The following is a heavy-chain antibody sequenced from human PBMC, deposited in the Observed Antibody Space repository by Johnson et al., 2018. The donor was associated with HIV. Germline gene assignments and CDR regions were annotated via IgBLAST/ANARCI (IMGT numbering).Heavy chain of an antibody. Sequence: MLLVESGGGLVKPGGSLRLSCAVSGFTFSDYYMSWIRQAPGKGLEWVSVFYRYRSTFSADSVKGRFPISTDRYKNTLYLQMNSLRAEDTAVYYCVRGFRSHTETEAPMIIAPGAFDIWGQGTMVTVSS. CDR1: GFTFSDYY. D-gene: IGHD3-22*01. CDR2: FYRYRST. CDR3: VRGFRSHTETEAPMIIAPGAFDI. J-gene: IGHJ3*02. V-gene: IGHV3-66*01.